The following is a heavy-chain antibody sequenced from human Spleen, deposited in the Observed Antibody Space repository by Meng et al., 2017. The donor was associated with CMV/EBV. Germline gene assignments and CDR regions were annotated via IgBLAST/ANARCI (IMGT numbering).Heavy chain of an antibody. V-gene: IGHV1-2*02. CDR2: INPNSGGT. CDR1: GCTFTGYY. Sequence: ASVKVSCKASGCTFTGYYMHWVRQAPGQGLEWMGWINPNSGGTNYAQKFQGRVTMTRDTSISTAYMELSRLRSDDTAVYYCATYKHAPRWFDYWGQGTLVTVSS. D-gene: IGHD3-10*01. CDR3: ATYKHAPRWFDY. J-gene: IGHJ4*02.